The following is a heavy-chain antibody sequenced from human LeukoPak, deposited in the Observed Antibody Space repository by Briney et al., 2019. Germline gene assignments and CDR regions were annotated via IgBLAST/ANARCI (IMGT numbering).Heavy chain of an antibody. D-gene: IGHD3-22*01. CDR3: AHSYYYDSSGYYDLDY. J-gene: IGHJ4*02. CDR1: GDTLTELS. V-gene: IGHV1-24*01. CDR2: FDPEDGET. Sequence: ASVKVSCKVSGDTLTELSMHWVRQAPGKGLEWMGGFDPEDGETIYAQKFQGRVTITRDTSASTAYMELSSLRSEDTAVYYCAHSYYYDSSGYYDLDYWGQGTLVTVSS.